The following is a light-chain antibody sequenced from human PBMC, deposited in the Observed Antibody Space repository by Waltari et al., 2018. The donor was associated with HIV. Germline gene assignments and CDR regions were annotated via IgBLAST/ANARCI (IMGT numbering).Light chain of an antibody. CDR2: RND. J-gene: IGLJ3*02. CDR3: AAWDASLSGLV. V-gene: IGLV1-47*01. Sequence: QSVLTQSPSASGTPGQRVTISCSGSRSNIGNNYVYWYQQHPGAAPKILIYRNDQRPSGVPDRFSGSKSGTSASLAISGLRSEDEADYYCAAWDASLSGLVFGGGTKLTVL. CDR1: RSNIGNNY.